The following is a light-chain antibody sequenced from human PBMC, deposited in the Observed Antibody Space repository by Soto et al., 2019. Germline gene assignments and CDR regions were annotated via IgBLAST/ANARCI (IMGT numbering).Light chain of an antibody. V-gene: IGLV2-11*01. CDR3: CSYSGSYSLV. CDR1: SSDVGIYNY. Sequence: QSALTQPRSLSGSPGQSVTISCAGTSSDVGIYNYVSWYQQHPGKAPKLMIYDVFKRPSGIPDRFSGSKSGNTASLTISGLQSEDEDDYYCCSYSGSYSLVFGGGTKVTVL. CDR2: DVF. J-gene: IGLJ3*02.